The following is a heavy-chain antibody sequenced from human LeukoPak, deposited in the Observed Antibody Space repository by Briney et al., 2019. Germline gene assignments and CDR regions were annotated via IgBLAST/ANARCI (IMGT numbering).Heavy chain of an antibody. CDR1: GGSISSYY. CDR3: AREGTTGWAL. Sequence: SETLSLTCTVSGGSISSYYWSWIRQPPGKGLEWIGYIYYSGSTKYNPSFNSRVTMSVDTSKNQISLKLSSVTAADTAVYFCAREGTTGWALWGQGTLVTVSS. V-gene: IGHV4-59*01. D-gene: IGHD1-1*01. CDR2: IYYSGST. J-gene: IGHJ4*02.